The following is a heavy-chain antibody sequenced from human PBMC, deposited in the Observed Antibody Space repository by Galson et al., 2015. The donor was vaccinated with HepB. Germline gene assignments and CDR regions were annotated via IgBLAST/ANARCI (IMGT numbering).Heavy chain of an antibody. CDR1: GYSFTSYW. CDR3: ARQLVPAAILYYYGMDV. Sequence: QSGAEVKKPGESLRISCKGSGYSFTSYWISWVRQMPGKGLEWMGRIDPSDSYTNYSPSFQGHVTISADKSISTAYLQWSSLKASDTAMYYCARQLVPAAILYYYGMDVWGQGTTVTVSS. CDR2: IDPSDSYT. J-gene: IGHJ6*02. V-gene: IGHV5-10-1*01. D-gene: IGHD2-2*01.